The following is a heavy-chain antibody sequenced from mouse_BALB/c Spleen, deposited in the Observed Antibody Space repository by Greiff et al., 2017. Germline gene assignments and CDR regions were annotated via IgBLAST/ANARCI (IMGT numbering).Heavy chain of an antibody. Sequence: EVQVVESGGGLVQPGGSRKLSCAASGFTFSSFGMHWVRQAPEKGLEWVAYISSGSSTIYYADTVKGRFTISRDNPKNTLFLQMTSLRSEDTAMYYCARRGWSHWYFDVWGAGTTVTVSS. CDR2: ISSGSSTI. CDR3: ARRGWSHWYFDV. V-gene: IGHV5-17*02. D-gene: IGHD1-1*02. J-gene: IGHJ1*01. CDR1: GFTFSSFG.